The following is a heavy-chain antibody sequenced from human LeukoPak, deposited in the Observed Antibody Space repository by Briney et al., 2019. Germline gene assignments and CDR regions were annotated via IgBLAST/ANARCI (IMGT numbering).Heavy chain of an antibody. CDR3: ARDYLLFRAFDI. V-gene: IGHV3-21*01. CDR2: ISSSSSSYI. Sequence: GGSLRLSCAASGFTFNSYSMNWVRQAPGKGLEWVSSISSSSSSYIYYADSVKGRFTISRDNAKNSLYLQMNTLRAEDTAVYYCARDYLLFRAFDIWGPGTVVTVSS. J-gene: IGHJ3*02. CDR1: GFTFNSYS. D-gene: IGHD3-10*01.